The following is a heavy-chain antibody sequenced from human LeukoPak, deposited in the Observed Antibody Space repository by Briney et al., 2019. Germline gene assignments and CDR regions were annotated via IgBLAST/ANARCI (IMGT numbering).Heavy chain of an antibody. CDR3: ALIPRGIAVPGTDL. J-gene: IGHJ5*02. V-gene: IGHV4-4*02. CDR1: GASISSSNW. D-gene: IGHD6-19*01. Sequence: ETLSLTCAVSGASISSSNWWSWVRQPPGRGLERIGEIYHSGGTNYTPSLKSRVTTSIDRSKNQFSLKLSSVTAADTAVYYCALIPRGIAVPGTDLWGQGTLVTVSS. CDR2: IYHSGGT.